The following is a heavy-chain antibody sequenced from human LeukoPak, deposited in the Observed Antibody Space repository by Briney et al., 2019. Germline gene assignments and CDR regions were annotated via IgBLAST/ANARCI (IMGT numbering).Heavy chain of an antibody. CDR3: ASVPAL. V-gene: IGHV4-59*08. CDR1: GGSISNSY. J-gene: IGHJ4*02. CDR2: IYSGST. Sequence: SETLSLTCTVSGGSISNSYWSWIRQLPGKGLEWIGYIYSGSTKYNPSLKSRVTISGDTSKNQISLKMTSVTAADTAVYYCASVPALWGQGALVTVSS.